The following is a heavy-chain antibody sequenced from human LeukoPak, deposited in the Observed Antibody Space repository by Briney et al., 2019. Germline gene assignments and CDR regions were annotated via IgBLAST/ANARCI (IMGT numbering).Heavy chain of an antibody. CDR3: ARREGDHHYGMDV. J-gene: IGHJ6*02. V-gene: IGHV4-59*08. Sequence: SETLTLTCTVSGGYISGDNWSWIRQPPGKGLEWIGYISYSGTTNYNPSLKSRVTISEDTSKNQLSLRLRSVTAADTAVYYCARREGDHHYGMDVWGQGTPVTVSS. D-gene: IGHD3-16*01. CDR2: ISYSGTT. CDR1: GGYISGDN.